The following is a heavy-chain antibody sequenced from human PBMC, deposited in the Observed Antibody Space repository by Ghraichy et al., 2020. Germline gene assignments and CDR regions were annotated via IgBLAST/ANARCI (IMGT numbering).Heavy chain of an antibody. J-gene: IGHJ4*02. CDR3: ARHTTVVSGVDY. Sequence: SETLSLTCAVSGYSISSGFYCGWIRQPPGKGLEWIGSIYRSGNTYYNPSLKSRVTILVDTSKNHFSLKLSSVTAADTAVYYCARHTTVVSGVDYWGQGTLVTVSS. CDR1: GYSISSGFY. CDR2: IYRSGNT. D-gene: IGHD2-8*02. V-gene: IGHV4-38-2*01.